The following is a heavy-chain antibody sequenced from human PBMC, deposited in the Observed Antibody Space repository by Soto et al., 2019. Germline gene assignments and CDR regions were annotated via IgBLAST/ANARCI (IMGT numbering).Heavy chain of an antibody. D-gene: IGHD2-21*02. CDR1: GFTFDNFA. J-gene: IGHJ4*02. CDR2: ISNNGDTT. V-gene: IGHV3-23*01. CDR3: AKDRVNGDHLLEVDY. Sequence: EVQLLESGGDLVQPGGSLRLSCAASGFTFDNFALNWVRQAPGKGLEWVSTISNNGDTTFYSDSVKGRFTISRDNSKNTLYLQMNSLRAEDTATYYCAKDRVNGDHLLEVDYWGQGTLVTVSS.